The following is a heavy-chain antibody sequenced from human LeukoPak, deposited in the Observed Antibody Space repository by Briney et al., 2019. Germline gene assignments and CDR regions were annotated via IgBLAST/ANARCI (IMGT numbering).Heavy chain of an antibody. CDR3: APSIGPYGSKNGFDV. CDR1: SGSISNYD. V-gene: IGHV4-59*08. CDR2: VHYSGST. D-gene: IGHD1-26*01. Sequence: SETLSLTCTVSSGSISNYDWTWIRRSPGKGLEWIGNVHYSGSTNYTPSLKSRVSISLDTSRNQSSLSLTSVTAADTAVYYCAPSIGPYGSKNGFDVWGQGTMVTVSS. J-gene: IGHJ3*01.